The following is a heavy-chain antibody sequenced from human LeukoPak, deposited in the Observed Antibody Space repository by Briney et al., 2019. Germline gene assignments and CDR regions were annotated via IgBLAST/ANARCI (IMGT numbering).Heavy chain of an antibody. D-gene: IGHD1-1*01. Sequence: PGGSLRLSCAASGFTFSSYSMNWVRRAPEKGLEWVSSISSGSSYIYYADSVKGRFTISRDNAKDSLYLQMNSLRAEDTAVYFCARDYKGLSEYWGQGTLVTVSS. CDR2: ISSGSSYI. CDR1: GFTFSSYS. J-gene: IGHJ4*02. V-gene: IGHV3-21*01. CDR3: ARDYKGLSEY.